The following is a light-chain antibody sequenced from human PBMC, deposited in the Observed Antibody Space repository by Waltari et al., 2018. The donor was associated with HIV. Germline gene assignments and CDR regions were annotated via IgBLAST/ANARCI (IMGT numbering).Light chain of an antibody. CDR1: SSNFGSNT. CDR3: AAWDDSLNGLWV. V-gene: IGLV1-44*01. J-gene: IGLJ3*02. CDR2: SNI. Sequence: QSVLTQPPSASGTPGQRVTISCSGSSSNFGSNTVNWYQQLPGTAPKPLIYSNIQRPSGVPDLFSGSKYGTSSSLAISGLQSDDEADYYCAAWDDSLNGLWVFGGGTKLTVL.